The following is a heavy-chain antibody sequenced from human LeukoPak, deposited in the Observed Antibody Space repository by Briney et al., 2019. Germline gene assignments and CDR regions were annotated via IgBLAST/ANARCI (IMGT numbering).Heavy chain of an antibody. D-gene: IGHD6-13*01. V-gene: IGHV3-7*01. CDR2: IKQDGSEK. CDR3: ARDIAAASIN. J-gene: IGHJ4*02. CDR1: GFTFNTYW. Sequence: GGSLRLSCAASGFTFNTYWMTWVRQAPGKGLEWVANIKQDGSEKNYVGSVKGRFTISRDNAKNSLYLQMNSLRAEDTAVYYCARDIAAASINWGQGTLVTVSS.